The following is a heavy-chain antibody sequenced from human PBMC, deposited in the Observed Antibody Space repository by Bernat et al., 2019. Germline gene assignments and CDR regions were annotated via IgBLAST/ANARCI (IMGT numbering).Heavy chain of an antibody. CDR2: ISYSGST. Sequence: QVQLQESGPGLVKPSETLSLTCTVSGGSISSDFWSWIRQPPGKGLEWIGYISYSGSTNYNPSLKSRGTISIDTSKNQFSRKLRSVTAADRAVYYCARETGNSGTYTTDYWGQGALVTVSS. D-gene: IGHD3-10*01. V-gene: IGHV4-59*01. CDR1: GGSISSDF. J-gene: IGHJ4*02. CDR3: ARETGNSGTYTTDY.